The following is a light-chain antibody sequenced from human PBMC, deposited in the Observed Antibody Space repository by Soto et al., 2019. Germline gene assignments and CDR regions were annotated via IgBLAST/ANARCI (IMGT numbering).Light chain of an antibody. V-gene: IGKV3-20*01. CDR2: GAS. CDR1: QSIGSSY. J-gene: IGKJ5*01. Sequence: EIVLTQSPATLPLSPGERATLSCRASQSIGSSYLAWYQQKPGQAPRLLIYGASNRATGIPDRFRGSGSETDFTLTMSGVEPEDSAMYFCQKYDTSPYTFGQGTRLEIK. CDR3: QKYDTSPYT.